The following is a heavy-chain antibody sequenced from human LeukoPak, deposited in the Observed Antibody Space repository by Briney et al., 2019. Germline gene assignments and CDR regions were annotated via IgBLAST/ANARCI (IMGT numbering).Heavy chain of an antibody. Sequence: PSETLSLTCTVSGGSFSSRSYYWGWIRQPPGKGLEWIGNVYYTGTTYYNPSLKSRVTISVDTSKNQFSLKLSSVTAADTAVYYCARLSYGGNSESYFDHWGQGTLVTVSS. J-gene: IGHJ4*02. D-gene: IGHD4-23*01. CDR2: VYYTGTT. V-gene: IGHV4-39*01. CDR3: ARLSYGGNSESYFDH. CDR1: GGSFSSRSYY.